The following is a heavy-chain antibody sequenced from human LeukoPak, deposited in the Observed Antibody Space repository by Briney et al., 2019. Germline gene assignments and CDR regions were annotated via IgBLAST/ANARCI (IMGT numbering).Heavy chain of an antibody. J-gene: IGHJ4*02. Sequence: SGGSLRLSCAASGFTFSSYAMSWVRQAPGKGLEWVSAISGSGGSTYYADSVKDRFTISRDNSKNTLYLQMNSLRAEDTAVYYCAKDPGLQFVPVPYYFDYWGQGTLVTVSS. CDR3: AKDPGLQFVPVPYYFDY. D-gene: IGHD5-12*01. CDR1: GFTFSSYA. CDR2: ISGSGGST. V-gene: IGHV3-23*01.